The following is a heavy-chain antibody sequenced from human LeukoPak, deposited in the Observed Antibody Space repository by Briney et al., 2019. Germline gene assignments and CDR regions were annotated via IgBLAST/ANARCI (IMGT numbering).Heavy chain of an antibody. CDR1: GFTLSSYG. CDR2: ISGSGGST. J-gene: IGHJ5*02. V-gene: IGHV3-23*01. Sequence: GGSLRLSCAASGFTLSSYGMSWVRQAPGKGLEWVSAISGSGGSTYYADSVKGRFTISRDNSKNTLYLQMNSLRAEDTAVYYCAKEPKYCSGGSCYDWFDPWGQGTLVTVSS. D-gene: IGHD2-15*01. CDR3: AKEPKYCSGGSCYDWFDP.